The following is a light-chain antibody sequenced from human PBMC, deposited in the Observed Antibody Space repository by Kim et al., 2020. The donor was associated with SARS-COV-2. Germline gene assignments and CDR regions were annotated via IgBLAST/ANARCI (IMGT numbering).Light chain of an antibody. CDR2: RNN. J-gene: IGLJ2*01. CDR3: AAWDDSLNEV. V-gene: IGLV1-44*01. CDR1: NSNIGRHT. Sequence: ELTQPPSASGTPGQRVTISCSGSNSNIGRHTVNWYQQLPGTAPKLLIYRNNQRPSGVPDRFSGSKSGTSASLAISGLQSEDEADYYCAAWDDSLNEVFGGVTQLTVL.